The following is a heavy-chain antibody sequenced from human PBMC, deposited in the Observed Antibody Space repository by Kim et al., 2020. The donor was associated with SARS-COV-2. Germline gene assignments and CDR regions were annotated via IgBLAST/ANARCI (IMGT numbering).Heavy chain of an antibody. J-gene: IGHJ4*02. CDR2: PTLDVA. Sequence: PTLDVANYALQFQGRVTITADKSTTTAYMELTNLRSDDTAMYFCSREGFDYWGQGTLVTVSS. CDR3: SREGFDY. V-gene: IGHV1-69*04.